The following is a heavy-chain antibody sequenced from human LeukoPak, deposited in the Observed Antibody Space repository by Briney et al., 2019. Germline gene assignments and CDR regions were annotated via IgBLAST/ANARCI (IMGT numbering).Heavy chain of an antibody. J-gene: IGHJ5*02. Sequence: SETLSLTCTVSGGSISSYYWSWIRQPPGKGLEWIGYIYYSGSTNYNPSLKSRVTISVDTSKNQFSLKLSSVTAAETAVYYCARVRLGELSLYTNWFDPWGQGTLVTVSS. CDR2: IYYSGST. CDR1: GGSISSYY. CDR3: ARVRLGELSLYTNWFDP. D-gene: IGHD3-16*02. V-gene: IGHV4-59*01.